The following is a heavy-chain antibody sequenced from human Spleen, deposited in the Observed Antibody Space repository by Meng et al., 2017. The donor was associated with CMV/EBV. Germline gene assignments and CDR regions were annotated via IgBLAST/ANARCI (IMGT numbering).Heavy chain of an antibody. J-gene: IGHJ4*02. V-gene: IGHV3-49*04. CDR2: IRSKAYGGTT. D-gene: IGHD2-21*01. CDR3: ARVGDYSLKD. Sequence: GGSLRLSCTASGFTFRDYALSWVRQAPGKGLEWVTLIRSKAYGGTTEYAASVKGRFTISRDDSKGIAYLQMNSLRAEDTAVYYCARVGDYSLKDWGQGTLVTVSS. CDR1: GFTFRDYA.